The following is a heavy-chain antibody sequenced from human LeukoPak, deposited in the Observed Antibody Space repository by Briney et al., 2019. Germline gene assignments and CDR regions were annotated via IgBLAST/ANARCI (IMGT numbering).Heavy chain of an antibody. CDR2: ISSSSSYI. V-gene: IGHV3-21*01. CDR1: GFTFSSYS. Sequence: PGGSLRLSCAASGFTFSSYSMNWVRQAPGKGLEWVSSISSSSSYIYYADSVKGRFTISRDNAKNSLYLQMNSLRAEDTAVYYCARDLPYGDYGHDAFDIWGQGTMVTVSS. CDR3: ARDLPYGDYGHDAFDI. J-gene: IGHJ3*02. D-gene: IGHD4-17*01.